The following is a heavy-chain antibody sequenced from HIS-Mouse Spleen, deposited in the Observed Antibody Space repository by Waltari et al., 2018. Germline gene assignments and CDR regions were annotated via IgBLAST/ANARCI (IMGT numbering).Heavy chain of an antibody. D-gene: IGHD6-19*01. CDR3: AKASSGWLDY. CDR1: GFPFSSSG. V-gene: IGHV3-30*18. Sequence: QVQLVESGGGVVQPGRSLRLSWAASGFPFSSSGLHWVRQAPRKGLEWVAVISYDGSNKYYADSVKGRFTISRDNSKNTLYLQMNSLRAEDTAVYYCAKASSGWLDYWGQGTLVTVSS. J-gene: IGHJ4*02. CDR2: ISYDGSNK.